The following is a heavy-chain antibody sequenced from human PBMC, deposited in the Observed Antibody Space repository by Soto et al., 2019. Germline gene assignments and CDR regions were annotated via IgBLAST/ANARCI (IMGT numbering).Heavy chain of an antibody. CDR3: ASHGGSGWYGGGWFDP. CDR2: ICYSGST. V-gene: IGHV4-31*03. Sequence: QVQLQESGPGLVKPSQTLSLTCTVSGGSISSGGYYWSWIRQHPGKGLEWIGYICYSGSTYYNPSLKSRVTISVDTSKNQFSLKLSSVTAADTAVYYCASHGGSGWYGGGWFDPWGQGTLVTVSS. D-gene: IGHD6-19*01. J-gene: IGHJ5*02. CDR1: GGSISSGGYY.